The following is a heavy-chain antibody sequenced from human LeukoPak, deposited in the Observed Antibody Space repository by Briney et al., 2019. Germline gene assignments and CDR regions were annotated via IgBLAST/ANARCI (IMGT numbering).Heavy chain of an antibody. CDR2: IYPGDSET. V-gene: IGHV5-51*01. J-gene: IGHJ3*02. CDR3: ARQDILTGYRAADAFDI. CDR1: GYSFSSYW. D-gene: IGHD3-9*01. Sequence: GESLKISCKGSGYSFSSYWIGWVRQMPGKGLEWMGIIYPGDSETTYSPSFQGQVTMSADKSTSTAYLQWRSLKASDTAMYYCARQDILTGYRAADAFDIWGQGTMVTVSS.